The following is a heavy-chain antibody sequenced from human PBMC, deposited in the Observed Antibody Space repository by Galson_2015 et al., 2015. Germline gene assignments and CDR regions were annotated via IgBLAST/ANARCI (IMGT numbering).Heavy chain of an antibody. CDR3: AKDTAMVTLFDY. V-gene: IGHV3-30-3*01. CDR1: GFTFSSYA. D-gene: IGHD5-18*01. J-gene: IGHJ4*02. Sequence: SLRLSCAASGFTFSSYAMHWVRQAPGKGLEWVAVISYDGSNKYYADSVKGRFTISRDNSKNTLYLQMNSLRAEDTAVYYCAKDTAMVTLFDYWGQGTLVTVSS. CDR2: ISYDGSNK.